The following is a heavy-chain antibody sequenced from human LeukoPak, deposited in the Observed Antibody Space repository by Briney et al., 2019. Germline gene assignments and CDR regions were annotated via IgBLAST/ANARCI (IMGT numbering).Heavy chain of an antibody. CDR3: ARVHYDILTGSPWGDYYFDY. J-gene: IGHJ4*02. D-gene: IGHD3-9*01. Sequence: PSETLSLTCTVSGGSISSYYWSWIRQPPGKGLEWIGYIYYSGSTNYNPSLKSRVTISVDTSKNQFSLKLSSVTAADTAVYYCARVHYDILTGSPWGDYYFDYWGQGTLVTVSS. V-gene: IGHV4-59*01. CDR2: IYYSGST. CDR1: GGSISSYY.